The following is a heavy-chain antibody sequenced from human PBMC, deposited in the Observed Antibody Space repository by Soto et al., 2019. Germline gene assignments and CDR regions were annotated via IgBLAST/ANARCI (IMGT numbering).Heavy chain of an antibody. CDR3: ARYRADYDFWSGYYSLGVPYGMDV. CDR1: GGTFGSYA. Sequence: ASVKVSCKASGGTFGSYAISWVRQAPGQGLEWMGGIIPIFGTANYAQKFQGRVKITADKSTSTAYMELSSLRSEDTAVYYFARYRADYDFWSGYYSLGVPYGMDVWGQGTTVTVSS. V-gene: IGHV1-69*06. J-gene: IGHJ6*02. CDR2: IIPIFGTA. D-gene: IGHD3-3*01.